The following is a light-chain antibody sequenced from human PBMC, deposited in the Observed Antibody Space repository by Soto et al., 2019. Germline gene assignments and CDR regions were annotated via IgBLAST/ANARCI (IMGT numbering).Light chain of an antibody. CDR3: QQSYSTPPMYT. V-gene: IGKV1-39*01. Sequence: DIQMTQSPSSLSASVGDRVTITCRASQSISNYLNWYQQKPGKAPKLLMSATSNLQSGVPSRFSGSGYGTDFTLTISSLQPEDVATYYSQQSYSTPPMYTFGQGTKLEI. CDR1: QSISNY. J-gene: IGKJ2*01. CDR2: ATS.